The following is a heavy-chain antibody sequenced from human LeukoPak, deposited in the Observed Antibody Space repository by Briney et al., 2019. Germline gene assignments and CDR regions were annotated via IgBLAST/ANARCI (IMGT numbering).Heavy chain of an antibody. Sequence: SETLSLTCTVSGGSISSSSYYWGWTRQPPGKGLEWIGSIYYSGSTYYNPSLKSRVTISVDTSKNQFSLKLSSVTAADTAVYYCASQAFCSSTSCPFHYYYGMDVWGQGTTVTVSS. V-gene: IGHV4-39*01. CDR1: GGSISSSSYY. D-gene: IGHD2-2*01. CDR3: ASQAFCSSTSCPFHYYYGMDV. CDR2: IYYSGST. J-gene: IGHJ6*02.